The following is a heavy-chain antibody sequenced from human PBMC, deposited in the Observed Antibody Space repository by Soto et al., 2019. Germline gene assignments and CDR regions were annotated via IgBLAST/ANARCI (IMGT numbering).Heavy chain of an antibody. CDR1: GGSISSGGYS. V-gene: IGHV4-30-2*01. Sequence: SETLSLTCAVSGGSISSGGYSWSWIRQPPGKGLERIGYMYNSGRIYYNPSLKSRVTISIDRSKNQISLKLSSVTAADTAVYKCARIPASGGQGFLVTVSS. D-gene: IGHD2-2*01. J-gene: IGHJ4*02. CDR3: ARIPAS. CDR2: MYNSGRI.